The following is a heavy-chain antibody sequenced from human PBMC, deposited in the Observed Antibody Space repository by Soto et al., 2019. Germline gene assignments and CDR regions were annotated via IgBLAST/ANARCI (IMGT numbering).Heavy chain of an antibody. CDR2: IGRAGDT. CDR3: AREIIAEGTWEAFYI. Sequence: QLVESGGGLVQPGGSLRVSCAASDFTLSSHDMHWVRQAPGKGLEWVSAIGRAGDTYYAGSVKGRFTISRENAKNSVYLQMNSLRAEDTAVYYCAREIIAEGTWEAFYIWDEGTIVTVSS. V-gene: IGHV3-13*01. J-gene: IGHJ3*02. CDR1: DFTLSSHD. D-gene: IGHD1-26*01.